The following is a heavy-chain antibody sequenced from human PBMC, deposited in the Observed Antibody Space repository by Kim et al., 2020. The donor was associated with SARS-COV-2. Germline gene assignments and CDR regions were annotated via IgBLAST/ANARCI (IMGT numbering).Heavy chain of an antibody. CDR3: ARGSVSGIAVTGHFDY. CDR2: IGTAADT. CDR1: GFTFSNYD. D-gene: IGHD6-19*01. Sequence: GGSLRLSCAASGFTFSNYDMHWVRQATGKGLEWVSAIGTAADTYYPGSVKGRFTISRENANNSLYLEMNTLRAGDTAMYFCARGSVSGIAVTGHFDYWGQGTLVTVSS. V-gene: IGHV3-13*04. J-gene: IGHJ4*02.